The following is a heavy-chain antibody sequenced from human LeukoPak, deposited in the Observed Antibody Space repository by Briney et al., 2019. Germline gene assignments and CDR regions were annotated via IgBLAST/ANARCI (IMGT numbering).Heavy chain of an antibody. CDR1: GGSISSGSYY. J-gene: IGHJ4*01. Sequence: SETLSLTCTVSGGSISSGSYYWSWIRQPAGKGLEWIGSIYYSGSTYYNPSLKSRVTISVDTSKNQFSLKLSSVTAADTAVYFFARVEDTTKVYYFYYWGQGTLVTVSS. V-gene: IGHV4-39*07. CDR2: IYYSGST. CDR3: ARVEDTTKVYYFYY. D-gene: IGHD5-18*01.